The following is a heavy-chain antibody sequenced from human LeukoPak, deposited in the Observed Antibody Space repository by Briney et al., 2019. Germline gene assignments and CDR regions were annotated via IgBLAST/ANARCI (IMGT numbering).Heavy chain of an antibody. Sequence: SETLSLTCTVSGGSIRSSSYYWGWVRQPPGKGLEWIGSIYCSGSTYYNPSFKSRVTICVDTSKNQFSLKLSSVTAADTAVYYCARRSAITMIVVVRYDAFDIWGQGTMVTVSS. CDR3: ARRSAITMIVVVRYDAFDI. CDR2: IYCSGST. D-gene: IGHD3-22*01. V-gene: IGHV4-39*01. J-gene: IGHJ3*02. CDR1: GGSIRSSSYY.